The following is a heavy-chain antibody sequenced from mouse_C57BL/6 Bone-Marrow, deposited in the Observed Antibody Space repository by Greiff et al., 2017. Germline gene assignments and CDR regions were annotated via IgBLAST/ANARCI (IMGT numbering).Heavy chain of an antibody. V-gene: IGHV14-4*01. Sequence: VQLQQSGAELVRPGASVKLSCTASGFNIKDAYMHWVKQRPEQGLEWIGWIHPENGDTEYASKFQGKATITADTSSNTAYLQLSSLTSEDTAVYYCTTGDYENYAMDYWGQGTSVTVSS. CDR1: GFNIKDAY. CDR2: IHPENGDT. CDR3: TTGDYENYAMDY. D-gene: IGHD2-4*01. J-gene: IGHJ4*01.